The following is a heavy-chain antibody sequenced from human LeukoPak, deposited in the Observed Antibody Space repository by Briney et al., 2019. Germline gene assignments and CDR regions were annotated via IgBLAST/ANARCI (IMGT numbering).Heavy chain of an antibody. Sequence: GGSLRLSCAASGFSFSSYAMSWVHQAPGKGLEWVSGLCDSGASKYYADSVKGRFTISRDNSKNTLYLQMNSLTADDTAVYYCASSPPTGITVSYFDYWGPGTLVTVSS. J-gene: IGHJ4*02. V-gene: IGHV3-23*01. CDR1: GFSFSSYA. CDR2: LCDSGASK. D-gene: IGHD3-10*01. CDR3: ASSPPTGITVSYFDY.